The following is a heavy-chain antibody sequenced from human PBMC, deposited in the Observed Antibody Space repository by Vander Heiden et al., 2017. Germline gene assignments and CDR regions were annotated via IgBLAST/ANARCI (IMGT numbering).Heavy chain of an antibody. D-gene: IGHD3-22*01. V-gene: IGHV4-39*01. CDR1: GGSISSSSYY. J-gene: IGHJ3*02. CDR2: IYYRGST. Sequence: QLQLQESGPGLVKPSETLSLTCTVSGGSISSSSYYWGWIRQPPGKGLEWIGSIYYRGSTYYNPSLKSRVTISVETSKNQFSLKLSSVTAADTAVYYCARTQRTTYYYDSSGPAAFDIWGQGTMVTVSS. CDR3: ARTQRTTYYYDSSGPAAFDI.